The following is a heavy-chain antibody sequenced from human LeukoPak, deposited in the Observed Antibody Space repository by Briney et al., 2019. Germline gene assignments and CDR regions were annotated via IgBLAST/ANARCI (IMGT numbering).Heavy chain of an antibody. CDR3: ARGVIPYYYYYYMDV. CDR2: IYTSGST. CDR1: GGSISGGSYY. J-gene: IGHJ6*03. V-gene: IGHV4-61*02. Sequence: PSETLSLTCTVSGGSISGGSYYWSWIRQPAGKGLEWIGRIYTSGSTNYNPSLKSRVTISVDTSKNQFSLKLSSVTAADTAVYYCARGVIPYYYYYYMDVWGKGTTVTVSS. D-gene: IGHD3-10*01.